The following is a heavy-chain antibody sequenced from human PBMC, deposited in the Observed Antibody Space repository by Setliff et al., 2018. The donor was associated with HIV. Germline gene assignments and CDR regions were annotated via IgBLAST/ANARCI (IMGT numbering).Heavy chain of an antibody. CDR2: MNPDSGNT. Sequence: ASVKVSCKASGYTSTSYDINWVRQATGQGLEWMGWMNPDSGNTGSAQNFQGRLTITSKTSISTAYMELGSLGFDDTAVYFCARTRIGGSSVYYYYYTDVWGKGTAVTVSS. V-gene: IGHV1-8*01. D-gene: IGHD2-15*01. CDR3: ARTRIGGSSVYYYYYTDV. J-gene: IGHJ6*03. CDR1: GYTSTSYD.